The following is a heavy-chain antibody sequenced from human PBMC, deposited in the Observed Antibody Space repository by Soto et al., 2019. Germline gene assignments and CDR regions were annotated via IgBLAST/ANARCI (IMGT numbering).Heavy chain of an antibody. Sequence: SVKVSCKASGGTFSSYTISWVRQAPGQGLEWMGRIIPILGIANYAQKFQGRVTITADKSTSTAYMELSSLRSEDTAVYYCARLQRRDGYNFDYWGQGTLVTVSS. J-gene: IGHJ4*02. CDR1: GGTFSSYT. D-gene: IGHD5-12*01. CDR2: IIPILGIA. CDR3: ARLQRRDGYNFDY. V-gene: IGHV1-69*02.